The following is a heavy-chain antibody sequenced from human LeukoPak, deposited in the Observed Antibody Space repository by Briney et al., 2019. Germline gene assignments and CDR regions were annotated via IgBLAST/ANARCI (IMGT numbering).Heavy chain of an antibody. D-gene: IGHD3-10*01. CDR2: INPNSGGT. V-gene: IGHV1-2*02. CDR1: GYTFTGYY. J-gene: IGHJ4*02. CDR3: VPSGSLYYFDY. Sequence: ASVKVSCKTSGYTFTGYYMHWVRQAPGQGLEWMGWINPNSGGTNYAQKFQGGVTMTRDTSISTAYLELSRLRSDDTAIYYCVPSGSLYYFDYWGQGTLVTVSS.